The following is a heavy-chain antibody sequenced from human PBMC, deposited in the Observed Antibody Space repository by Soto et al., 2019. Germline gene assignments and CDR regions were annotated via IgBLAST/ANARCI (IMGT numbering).Heavy chain of an antibody. J-gene: IGHJ4*02. Sequence: ASVKVSCKASGYTFTRYAMHWVRQAPGQRPEWMGWINPGNGDTKYSEKLQGRVTFTRDTSATTIYMELNSLRSEDTALYYCARNSYISGDDDSYYFDYWGQGTPVTVSS. CDR3: ARNSYISGDDDSYYFDY. CDR2: INPGNGDT. CDR1: GYTFTRYA. V-gene: IGHV1-3*01. D-gene: IGHD2-21*02.